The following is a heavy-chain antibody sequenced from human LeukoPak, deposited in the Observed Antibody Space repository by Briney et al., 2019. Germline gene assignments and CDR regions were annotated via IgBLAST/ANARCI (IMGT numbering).Heavy chain of an antibody. CDR1: GFTFSSYA. CDR3: SKDLTSDFGGDLDP. D-gene: IGHD3-10*01. Sequence: GGSLRLSCAASGFTFSSYAMHWVRQAPGKGLEWVAVISYDGSNKYYADSVKGRFTISRDNSKNTLYLQMNSLRVEDAAVYYCSKDLTSDFGGDLDPWGQGTLVTVSS. J-gene: IGHJ5*02. CDR2: ISYDGSNK. V-gene: IGHV3-30-3*01.